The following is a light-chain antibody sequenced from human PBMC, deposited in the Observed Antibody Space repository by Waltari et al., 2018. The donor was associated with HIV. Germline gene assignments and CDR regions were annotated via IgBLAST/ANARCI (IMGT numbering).Light chain of an antibody. CDR3: GTWDNSLSAAV. CDR1: SSHIGNNY. V-gene: IGLV1-51*01. J-gene: IGLJ2*01. Sequence: QSVLTQPHSVSATPGPKVTISCSGSSSHIGNNYVSWYQQLPGTAPKLLIYDSNKRPSGIPDRFSGSKSGTSATLGITGLQTGDEADYYCGTWDNSLSAAVFGGGTRLTVL. CDR2: DSN.